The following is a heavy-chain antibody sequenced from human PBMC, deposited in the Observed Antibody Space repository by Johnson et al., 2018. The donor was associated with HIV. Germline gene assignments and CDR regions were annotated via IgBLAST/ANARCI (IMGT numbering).Heavy chain of an antibody. CDR1: GFTFSSYD. J-gene: IGHJ3*01. V-gene: IGHV3-33*06. D-gene: IGHD2-15*01. CDR3: AKIMSKWSVDDDAFDV. Sequence: QVQLVESGGGLVQPGGSLRLSCAASGFTFSSYDMHWVRQATGKGLEWVAVIWYDGSNKYYADSVKGRFTISRDTTKNTLYLQMNSLRAEDTAVYYCAKIMSKWSVDDDAFDVWGQGTMVTVSS. CDR2: IWYDGSNK.